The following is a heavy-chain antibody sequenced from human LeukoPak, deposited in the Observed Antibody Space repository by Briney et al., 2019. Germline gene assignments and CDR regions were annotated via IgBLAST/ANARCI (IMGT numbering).Heavy chain of an antibody. CDR3: ARSEDYGSTELDY. CDR2: ISAYNGNT. V-gene: IGHV1-18*01. D-gene: IGHD3-10*01. J-gene: IGHJ4*02. Sequence: GASVKVSFKASGCTFTSYGISWVRQATGQGLEWMGWISAYNGNTNYAQKLQGRVTMNTDTSTSTAYMELRSLRSDDTAVYYCARSEDYGSTELDYWGQGTLVTDS. CDR1: GCTFTSYG.